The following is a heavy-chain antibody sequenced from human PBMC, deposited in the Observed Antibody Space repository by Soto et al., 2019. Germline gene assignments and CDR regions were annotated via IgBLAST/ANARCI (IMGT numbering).Heavy chain of an antibody. V-gene: IGHV4-30-4*01. Sequence: SETLSLTCTVSGGSISSGDYYWSWIRQPPGKGLEWIGYIYYSGSTYYNPSLKSRVTISVDTSKNQFSLKLSSVTAAGTAVYYCARDHRERGYKDDCYYYGMDVWGQGTTVTVSS. D-gene: IGHD5-18*01. CDR2: IYYSGST. CDR3: ARDHRERGYKDDCYYYGMDV. CDR1: GGSISSGDYY. J-gene: IGHJ6*02.